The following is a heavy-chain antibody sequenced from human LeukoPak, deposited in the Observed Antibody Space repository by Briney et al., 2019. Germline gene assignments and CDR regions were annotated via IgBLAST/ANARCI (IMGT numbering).Heavy chain of an antibody. Sequence: SGESLKISCKGSGYSFTSQWIGWVRQMPGKGLEWMGIIYPGDSDSRYSPSFQGQATISADKSISTTYLQWSSLKASDTAMYYCATSSGWYSDAFDIWGQGTMVTVSS. CDR1: GYSFTSQW. D-gene: IGHD6-19*01. J-gene: IGHJ3*02. CDR3: ATSSGWYSDAFDI. CDR2: IYPGDSDS. V-gene: IGHV5-51*01.